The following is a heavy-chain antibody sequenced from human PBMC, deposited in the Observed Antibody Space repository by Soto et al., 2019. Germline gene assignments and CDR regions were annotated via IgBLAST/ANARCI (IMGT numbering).Heavy chain of an antibody. D-gene: IGHD2-2*01. J-gene: IGHJ6*02. CDR2: VSPYNGDT. Sequence: ASVKVSCKASGYTFTTYGINWVRQAPGQGLEWMGWVSPYNGDTTYAQKVQGRVTMTTDTSTTTAYLELRSLRSDDTAVYYCAREVGHMDVWGQGTTVTVSS. V-gene: IGHV1-18*04. CDR3: AREVGHMDV. CDR1: GYTFTTYG.